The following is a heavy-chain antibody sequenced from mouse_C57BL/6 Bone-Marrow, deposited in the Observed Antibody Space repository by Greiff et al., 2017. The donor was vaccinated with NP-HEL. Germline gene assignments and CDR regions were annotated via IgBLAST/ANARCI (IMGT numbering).Heavy chain of an antibody. CDR2: IWSGGST. CDR1: GFSLTSYG. CDR3: GATMEDYYAMDY. D-gene: IGHD2-1*01. V-gene: IGHV2-2*01. Sequence: VKLQESGPGLVQPSQSLSITCTVSGFSLTSYGVHWVRQSPGKGLEWLGVIWSGGSTDYNAAFISRLSISKDNSKSQVFFKMNSLQADDTAIYCCGATMEDYYAMDYWGQGTSVTVSS. J-gene: IGHJ4*01.